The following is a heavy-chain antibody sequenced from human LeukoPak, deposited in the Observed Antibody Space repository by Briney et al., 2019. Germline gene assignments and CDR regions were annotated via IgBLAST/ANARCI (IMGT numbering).Heavy chain of an antibody. Sequence: SETLSLTCTVSGGSISSSSYYWGWSRQPPGKGLEWIGSIYYSGSTYYNPSLKSRVTISVDTSKNQFSLKLSSVTAADTAVYYCARVGGYSGYDESYYFDYWGQGTLVTVSS. CDR2: IYYSGST. D-gene: IGHD5-12*01. V-gene: IGHV4-39*07. CDR1: GGSISSSSYY. CDR3: ARVGGYSGYDESYYFDY. J-gene: IGHJ4*02.